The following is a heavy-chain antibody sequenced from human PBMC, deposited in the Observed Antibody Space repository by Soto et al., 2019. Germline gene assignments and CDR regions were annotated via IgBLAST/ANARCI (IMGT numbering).Heavy chain of an antibody. V-gene: IGHV1-24*01. Sequence: ASVKVSCKGAGYTLTELSMHWVLQAPGKGLEWMGGFDPEDGETIYAQKFQGRVTMTEDTSTDTAYMELSSLRSEDTAVYYCATLPYYYGSGSYFLDHNWFDPWGQGTLVTVSS. CDR1: GYTLTELS. CDR3: ATLPYYYGSGSYFLDHNWFDP. CDR2: FDPEDGET. J-gene: IGHJ5*02. D-gene: IGHD3-10*01.